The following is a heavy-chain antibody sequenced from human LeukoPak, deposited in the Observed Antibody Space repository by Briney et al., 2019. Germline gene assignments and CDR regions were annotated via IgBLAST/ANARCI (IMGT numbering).Heavy chain of an antibody. CDR1: GFTSSNYS. J-gene: IGHJ6*04. CDR3: AKSTRAVMAMMDV. Sequence: PGGSPRLSCAASGFTSSNYSMNWVRQAPGKGLEWVSSISSRSTYIYHADSVKGRFTISRDNAKNSLFLQMNSLRAEDTAVYFCAKSTRAVMAMMDVWGKGTTVTVSS. CDR2: ISSRSTYI. V-gene: IGHV3-21*01. D-gene: IGHD3-16*01.